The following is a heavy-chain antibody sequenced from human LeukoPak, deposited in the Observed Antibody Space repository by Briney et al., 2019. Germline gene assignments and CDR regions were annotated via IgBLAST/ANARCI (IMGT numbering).Heavy chain of an antibody. CDR1: SGSISTSNYY. V-gene: IGHV4-39*07. CDR3: ARDLVRNSRGHDY. CDR2: IFYSGST. D-gene: IGHD4-23*01. J-gene: IGHJ4*02. Sequence: SETLSLTCSVSSGSISTSNYYWGWVRQPPGKALEWIGNIFYSGSTYYSPSLKSRVTISVDKSKNQFSLKLSSVTAADTAVYYCARDLVRNSRGHDYWGQGTLVTVSS.